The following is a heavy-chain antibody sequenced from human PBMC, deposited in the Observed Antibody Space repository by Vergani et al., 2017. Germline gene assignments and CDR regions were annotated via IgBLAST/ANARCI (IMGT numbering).Heavy chain of an antibody. CDR3: ARGNYYGSGTYVDP. J-gene: IGHJ5*02. V-gene: IGHV3-23*01. D-gene: IGHD3-10*01. Sequence: EVQLLESGGDLVQPGGSLRLSCAASGFSFTTYAMSWVRQAPGKGLEWVSTINTNGDYTRYADSVKGRVTISRDTSKNTLHLQINNLRVEDTAVYYCARGNYYGSGTYVDPWGQGTLVTVSS. CDR2: INTNGDYT. CDR1: GFSFTTYA.